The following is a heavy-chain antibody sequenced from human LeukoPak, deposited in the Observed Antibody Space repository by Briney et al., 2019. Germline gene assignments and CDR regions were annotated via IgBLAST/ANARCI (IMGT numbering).Heavy chain of an antibody. Sequence: SSETLSLTCAVNGGSFSGYSWSWIRQPPGKGLEWIGEINHSGSTKYNPSLKSRVTISVDTSKKQLSLELSSMTAADMAVYYCARGYCSSTSCYGAAFDIWGQGTMVTVSS. CDR3: ARGYCSSTSCYGAAFDI. CDR1: GGSFSGYS. D-gene: IGHD2-2*01. CDR2: INHSGST. V-gene: IGHV4-34*01. J-gene: IGHJ3*02.